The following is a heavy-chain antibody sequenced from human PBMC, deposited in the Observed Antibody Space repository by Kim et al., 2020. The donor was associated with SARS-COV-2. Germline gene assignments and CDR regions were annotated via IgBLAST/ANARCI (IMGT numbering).Heavy chain of an antibody. CDR2: ITGSGNSI. CDR1: GFTFNHYY. D-gene: IGHD2-15*01. CDR3: ARVLGYCLDGCDY. V-gene: IGHV3-11*01. Sequence: GGSLRLSCAASGFTFNHYYMSWVRQAPGKGLEWVSSITGSGNSIYYADSVRGRFTISRDNSKSTLYLQMNSLRAEDTAVYYCARVLGYCLDGCDY. J-gene: IGHJ4*01.